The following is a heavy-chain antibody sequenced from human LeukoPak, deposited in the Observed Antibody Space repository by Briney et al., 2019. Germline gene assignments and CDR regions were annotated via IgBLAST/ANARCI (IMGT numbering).Heavy chain of an antibody. V-gene: IGHV3-21*01. CDR3: VRIPNSANFPNWFDP. Sequence: PGGSLRLSCAASGFTFSNDNMNWVRQAPEKGLEWISSISGSSAYIYYADSVKARFSISRYNAKNSMYLQMNSLRADDTAMYYCVRIPNSANFPNWFDPWGQGTLVTVSS. J-gene: IGHJ5*02. CDR1: GFTFSNDN. D-gene: IGHD2/OR15-2a*01. CDR2: ISGSSAYI.